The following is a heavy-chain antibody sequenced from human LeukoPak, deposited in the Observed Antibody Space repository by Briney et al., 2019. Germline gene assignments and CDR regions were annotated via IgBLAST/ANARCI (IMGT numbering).Heavy chain of an antibody. V-gene: IGHV4-39*02. CDR1: GGSISSSSYY. D-gene: IGHD6-13*01. CDR3: ARDAPGIAAAGVY. Sequence: SETLSLTCTVSGGSISSSSYYWGWIRQPPGKGLEWIGSIYYSGSTYYNPSLKSRVTISVDTSKNQFSLKLSSVTAVDTAVYYCARDAPGIAAAGVYWGQGTLVTVSS. J-gene: IGHJ4*02. CDR2: IYYSGST.